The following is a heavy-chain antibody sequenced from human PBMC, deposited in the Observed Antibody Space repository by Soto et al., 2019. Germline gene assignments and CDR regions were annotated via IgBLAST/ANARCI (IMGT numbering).Heavy chain of an antibody. Sequence: PSETLSLTCGVSGGSISRRTWWSWVRQPPGKGLEWIGEISHSGSTNYNPTLKSRVTISIDTSNNHFSLNVSSVTAADTAVYYCAYLRGFTGYPGDWGQGTLVTVSS. CDR3: AYLRGFTGYPGD. D-gene: IGHD3-16*01. CDR2: ISHSGST. CDR1: GGSISRRTW. V-gene: IGHV4-4*02. J-gene: IGHJ4*02.